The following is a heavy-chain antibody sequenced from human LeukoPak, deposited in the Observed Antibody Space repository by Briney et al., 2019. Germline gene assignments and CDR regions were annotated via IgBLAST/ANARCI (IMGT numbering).Heavy chain of an antibody. D-gene: IGHD3-10*01. Sequence: SETLSLTCTVSGGSISSYYWSWIRQPPGKGLEWIGYIYYSGSTNYNPSLKSRVTISVDTSKNQFSLKLSSVTAADTAVYYCANSLWFGEFYWGQGTLVTVSS. CDR1: GGSISSYY. CDR3: ANSLWFGEFY. V-gene: IGHV4-59*08. CDR2: IYYSGST. J-gene: IGHJ4*02.